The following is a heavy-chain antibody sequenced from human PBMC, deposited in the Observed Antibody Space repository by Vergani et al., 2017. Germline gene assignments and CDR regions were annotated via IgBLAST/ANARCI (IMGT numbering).Heavy chain of an antibody. CDR3: AKGSYSSSWLYNWFDP. CDR1: GFTFSSYA. V-gene: IGHV3-23*01. Sequence: EVQLLESGGGLVQPGGSLRLSCAASGFTFSSYAMRWVRQAPGKGLEWVSAIGGSGGSTYYADPLKRRFTISRDNSKNTLYLQMNSRRAEDTAVYYCAKGSYSSSWLYNWFDPWGQGTLVTVSS. D-gene: IGHD6-13*01. J-gene: IGHJ5*02. CDR2: IGGSGGST.